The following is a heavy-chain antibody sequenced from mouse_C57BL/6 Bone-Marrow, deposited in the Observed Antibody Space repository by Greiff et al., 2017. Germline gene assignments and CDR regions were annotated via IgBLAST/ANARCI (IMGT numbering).Heavy chain of an antibody. Sequence: VQLQESGAELMKPGASVKLSCKASGYTFTGYWIEWVKQRPGHGLEWIGVIFPGGGSTNYNEKFKGKATFTADTSANTAYMQLSILTTEDSDIYYCERSGRNWFAYWGQGTLVTVSA. J-gene: IGHJ3*01. V-gene: IGHV1-9*01. CDR3: ERSGRNWFAY. CDR1: GYTFTGYW. CDR2: IFPGGGST.